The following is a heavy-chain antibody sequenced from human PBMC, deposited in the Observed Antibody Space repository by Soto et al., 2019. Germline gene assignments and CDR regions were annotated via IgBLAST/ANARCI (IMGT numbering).Heavy chain of an antibody. V-gene: IGHV4-59*01. Sequence: SETLSLTCTVSGGSISSYYWSWIRQPPGKGLEWIGYIYYSGSTNYNPSLKSRVTISVDTSKNQFSLKLSSVTAADTAVYYCARGGSSGYYAPFDYWGQGTLGTVS. J-gene: IGHJ4*02. CDR3: ARGGSSGYYAPFDY. CDR1: GGSISSYY. CDR2: IYYSGST. D-gene: IGHD3-22*01.